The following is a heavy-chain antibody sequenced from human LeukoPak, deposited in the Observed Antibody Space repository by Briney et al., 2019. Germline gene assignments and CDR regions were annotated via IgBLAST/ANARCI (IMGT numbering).Heavy chain of an antibody. Sequence: PSETLSLTCTVSGGSISSGDYYWSWIRQPPGKGLEWIGYIYYSGSTYYNPSLKSRVAISVDTSKNQFSLKLSSVTAADTAVYYCATIYDILTGYHDYWGQGTLVTVSS. J-gene: IGHJ4*02. D-gene: IGHD3-9*01. CDR2: IYYSGST. CDR1: GGSISSGDYY. V-gene: IGHV4-30-4*01. CDR3: ATIYDILTGYHDY.